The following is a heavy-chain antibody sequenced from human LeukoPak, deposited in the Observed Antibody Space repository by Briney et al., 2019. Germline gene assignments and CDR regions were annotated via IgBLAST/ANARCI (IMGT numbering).Heavy chain of an antibody. D-gene: IGHD3-9*01. CDR1: GYTFTSYD. J-gene: IGHJ6*02. Sequence: GASVKVSCKASGYTFTSYDINWVRQATGQGLEWMGWMNPNSGNTGYAQKFQGRVTMTRNTSISTACMELSSLRSEDTAVYYCARRPAQTQLRYFDWLSPIGYYYYGMDVWGQGTTVTVSS. CDR2: MNPNSGNT. CDR3: ARRPAQTQLRYFDWLSPIGYYYYGMDV. V-gene: IGHV1-8*01.